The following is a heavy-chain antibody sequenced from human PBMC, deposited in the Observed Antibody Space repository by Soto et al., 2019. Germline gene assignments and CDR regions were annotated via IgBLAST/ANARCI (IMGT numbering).Heavy chain of an antibody. CDR2: IIPIFGIT. CDR3: ARSSGYGASSEGLDI. V-gene: IGHV1-69*02. CDR1: GGTFNNCT. J-gene: IGHJ3*02. Sequence: QVQLVQSGAEVKKPGSSVRVSCKASGGTFNNCTISWVRQAPGQGLEWMGRIIPIFGITNYAQKFQGRVTITAEKSTSTAYRELSSLRSEDAAVDYCARSSGYGASSEGLDIWGQGTMVTVSS. D-gene: IGHD4-17*01.